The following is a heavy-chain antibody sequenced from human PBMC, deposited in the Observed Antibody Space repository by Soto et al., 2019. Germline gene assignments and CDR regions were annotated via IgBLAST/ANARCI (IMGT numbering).Heavy chain of an antibody. CDR3: ARDPSQDYGDYRPDFDY. Sequence: GGSLRLSCAASGFTFSSYSMNWVRQAPGKGLEWVSYISSSSSTIYYADSVKGRFTISRDNAKNSLYLQMNSLRDEDTAVYYCARDPSQDYGDYRPDFDYWGQGTLVTVSS. CDR2: ISSSSSTI. V-gene: IGHV3-48*02. D-gene: IGHD4-17*01. CDR1: GFTFSSYS. J-gene: IGHJ4*02.